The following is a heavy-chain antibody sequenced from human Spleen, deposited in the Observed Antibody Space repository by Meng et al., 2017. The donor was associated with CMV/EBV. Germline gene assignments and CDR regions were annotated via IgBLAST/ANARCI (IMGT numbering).Heavy chain of an antibody. J-gene: IGHJ6*02. CDR2: IRYDEKTK. Sequence: GGSLRLSCAASGFNFRIYGMHWVRQLPGKGLEWVAFIRYDEKTKYYADSVKGRFTISRDNSKNTLYLQMNSLRAEDTAVYYCARDPYDFWSGYYYYGMDVWGQGTTVTVSS. CDR1: GFNFRIYG. D-gene: IGHD3-3*01. CDR3: ARDPYDFWSGYYYYGMDV. V-gene: IGHV3-30*02.